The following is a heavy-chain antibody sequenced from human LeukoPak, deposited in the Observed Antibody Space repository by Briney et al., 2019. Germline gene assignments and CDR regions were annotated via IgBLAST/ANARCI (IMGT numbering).Heavy chain of an antibody. CDR2: TYYRSQWYN. CDR3: ARELGGFDH. Sequence: SQTLSLTCAIYGDSVSSNSAAWNWIRQSPSSGLEGLGRTYYRSQWYNEYGVSVKSRLTISTDTSENQFSLQLNSVTPEDTAAYYCARELGGFDHWGQGTLVTVSS. J-gene: IGHJ4*02. CDR1: GDSVSSNSAA. V-gene: IGHV6-1*01. D-gene: IGHD3-16*01.